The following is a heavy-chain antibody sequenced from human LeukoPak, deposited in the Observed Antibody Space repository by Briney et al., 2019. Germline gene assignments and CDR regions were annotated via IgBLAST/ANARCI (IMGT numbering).Heavy chain of an antibody. CDR1: GGSTSSGGYY. V-gene: IGHV4-31*03. CDR3: ARQKLGGVTAFDY. D-gene: IGHD2-21*02. J-gene: IGHJ4*02. Sequence: PSETLSLTCSVSGGSTSSGGYYWSWIRQHPGKGLEWIGYIYYSGSTYCNPSLKSRLIISVDTSKNQCSLKLSSVTAADTAVYYCARQKLGGVTAFDYWGQGTLVTVSS. CDR2: IYYSGST.